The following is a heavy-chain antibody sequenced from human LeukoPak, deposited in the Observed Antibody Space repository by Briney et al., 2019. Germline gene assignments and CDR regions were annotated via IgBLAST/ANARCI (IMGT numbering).Heavy chain of an antibody. V-gene: IGHV1-69*13. CDR1: GYTFTSYG. CDR3: GLSENYYYYYMDV. CDR2: IIPIFNIP. Sequence: SVKVSCKASGYTFTSYGISWVRQAPGQGLEWMGGIIPIFNIPDSAQKFQGRLTITADESTTTAYMELSSLRSDDTAIYYCGLSENYYYYYMDVWGKGTTVTISS. J-gene: IGHJ6*03.